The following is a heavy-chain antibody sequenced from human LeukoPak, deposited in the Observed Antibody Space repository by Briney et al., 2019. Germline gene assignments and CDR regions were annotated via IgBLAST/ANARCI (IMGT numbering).Heavy chain of an antibody. CDR3: ARSRQLVGVLDYYYYMDV. Sequence: SVKVSCKASGYTFTSYGISWVRQAPGQGLEWMGGIIPIFGTANYAQKFQGRVTITADKSTSTAYMELSSLRSEDTAVYYCARSRQLVGVLDYYYYMDVWGKGTTVTVSS. J-gene: IGHJ6*03. V-gene: IGHV1-69*06. D-gene: IGHD6-6*01. CDR1: GYTFTSYG. CDR2: IIPIFGTA.